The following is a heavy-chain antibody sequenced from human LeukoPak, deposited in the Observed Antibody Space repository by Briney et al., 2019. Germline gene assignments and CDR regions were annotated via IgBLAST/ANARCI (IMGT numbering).Heavy chain of an antibody. D-gene: IGHD6-13*01. CDR3: ARDHPDYSSRGSGVDY. J-gene: IGHJ4*02. CDR1: GFTFSSYS. CDR2: ISSSSSNI. Sequence: PGGSLSLSCAASGFTFSSYSMNWVRQAPGQARDGVSYISSSSSNIYYADSVKGRFTISRDNAQNSLYLQMNSLRAEDTAVYYCARDHPDYSSRGSGVDYWGQGTLVTVSS. V-gene: IGHV3-48*01.